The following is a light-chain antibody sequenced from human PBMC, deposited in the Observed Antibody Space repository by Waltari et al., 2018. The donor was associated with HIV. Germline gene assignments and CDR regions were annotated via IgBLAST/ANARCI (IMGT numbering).Light chain of an antibody. J-gene: IGLJ3*02. CDR2: NTE. CDR3: GTWDADLDGPV. Sequence: QSVLTQPPSASGTPGQTISISCSGSRPNVRSNNVYWYQHIPPPAPKLIIYNTEQRPAGVPARFAATETGTSASRAIRGLQPEDEGLYYCGTWDADLDGPVFGGGTKVTVL. V-gene: IGLV1-44*01. CDR1: RPNVRSNN.